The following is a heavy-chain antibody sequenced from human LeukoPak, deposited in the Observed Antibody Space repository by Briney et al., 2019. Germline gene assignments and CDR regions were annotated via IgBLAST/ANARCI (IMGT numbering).Heavy chain of an antibody. J-gene: IGHJ4*02. CDR3: ARAGGYTRDLDY. CDR2: IYYTGST. CDR1: GGSISSGSHY. Sequence: SETLSLTCSVSGGSISSGSHYWGWIRQPPGKGLEWIGSIYYTGSTYYNPSLKSRVTISVDRSKNQFSLKLSSVTAADTAVYYCARAGGYTRDLDYWGQGTLVTVSS. D-gene: IGHD3-16*02. V-gene: IGHV4-39*07.